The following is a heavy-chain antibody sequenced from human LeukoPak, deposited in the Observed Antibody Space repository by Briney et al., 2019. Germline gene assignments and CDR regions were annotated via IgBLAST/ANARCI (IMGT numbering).Heavy chain of an antibody. CDR1: GFTFSSYG. CDR3: AKDNRYGYFYFDY. D-gene: IGHD5-18*01. J-gene: IGHJ4*02. Sequence: GGSLRLSCAASGFTFSSYGMHWVRQAPGKGLEWVAFIRYDGSNKYYADSVKGRFTISRDNSKNTLYLQMNSLRAEDTAVYYCAKDNRYGYFYFDYWGQGTLVTVSS. CDR2: IRYDGSNK. V-gene: IGHV3-30*02.